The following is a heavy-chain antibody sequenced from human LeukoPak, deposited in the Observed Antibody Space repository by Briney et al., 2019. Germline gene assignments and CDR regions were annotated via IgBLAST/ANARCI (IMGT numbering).Heavy chain of an antibody. Sequence: SQILSLTCTVSGGSISSGGYYWSWIRQHPGKGLEWIGYIYYSGSTYYNPSLKSRVTISVDTSKNQFSLKLSSVTAADTAVYYCARENDYDLGMDVWGQGTTVTVSS. V-gene: IGHV4-31*03. J-gene: IGHJ6*02. CDR1: GGSISSGGYY. CDR3: ARENDYDLGMDV. D-gene: IGHD3-3*01. CDR2: IYYSGST.